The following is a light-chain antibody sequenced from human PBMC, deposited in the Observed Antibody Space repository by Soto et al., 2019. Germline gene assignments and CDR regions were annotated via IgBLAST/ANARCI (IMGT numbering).Light chain of an antibody. V-gene: IGKV1-5*01. Sequence: DIPMTQSPSTLSASVGDRVTITCQASQTIRNQLAWYQQKPGKAPKVLIYDSSSLESGVPSRFSGSGSGTEFTLTISSLQRDDFATYYCQQYNSYKTFGQGTKVDIK. CDR3: QQYNSYKT. J-gene: IGKJ1*01. CDR1: QTIRNQ. CDR2: DSS.